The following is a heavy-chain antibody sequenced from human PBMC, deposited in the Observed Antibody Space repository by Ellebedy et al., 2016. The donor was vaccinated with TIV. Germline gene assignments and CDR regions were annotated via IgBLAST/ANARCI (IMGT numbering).Heavy chain of an antibody. J-gene: IGHJ3*01. D-gene: IGHD3-10*01. V-gene: IGHV3-23*01. CDR2: ISGTGDST. CDR3: AKYFHGTGNTNGATFDV. CDR1: GFNFSSYG. Sequence: GESLKISCAASGFNFSSYGMTWVRQAPGKGLEWVSSISGTGDSTYYEESVKGRFTISRDNSKNTLYLQMNSLRAEDTALYYCAKYFHGTGNTNGATFDVWGQGAMVTVSS.